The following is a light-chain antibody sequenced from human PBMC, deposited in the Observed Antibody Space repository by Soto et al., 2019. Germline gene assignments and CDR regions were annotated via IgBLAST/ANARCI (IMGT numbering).Light chain of an antibody. CDR3: QQRSNWPPIT. CDR2: DAS. J-gene: IGKJ5*01. CDR1: QSVSSK. Sequence: EMVMTQSPATLSVSPGERATLSCRASQSVSSKLAWYQQKPGQAPRLLIYDASNRATGIPARFSGSGSGTDFTLTISSLEPEDFAVYYCQQRSNWPPITFGQGTRLEI. V-gene: IGKV3-11*01.